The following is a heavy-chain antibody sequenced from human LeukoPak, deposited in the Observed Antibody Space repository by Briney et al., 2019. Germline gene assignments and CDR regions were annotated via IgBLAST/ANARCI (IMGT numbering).Heavy chain of an antibody. CDR2: ISSSSSYI. Sequence: GGSLRLSCAASGFTFSSYSMNWVRQAPGKGLEWVSSISSSSSYIYYADSVKGRFTISRDNSKNTLYLQMNSLRAEDTAVYYCAKSGYNRFDYWGQGTLVTVSS. V-gene: IGHV3-21*04. CDR3: AKSGYNRFDY. CDR1: GFTFSSYS. J-gene: IGHJ4*02. D-gene: IGHD5-24*01.